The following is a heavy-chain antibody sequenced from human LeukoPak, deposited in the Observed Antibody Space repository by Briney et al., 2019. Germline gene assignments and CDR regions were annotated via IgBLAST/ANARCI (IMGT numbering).Heavy chain of an antibody. CDR1: GFTFSSYE. J-gene: IGHJ4*02. CDR2: ISSSGITI. D-gene: IGHD4-17*01. Sequence: PGGSLRLSCAASGFTFSSYEMNWVRQAPGKGLEWVSFISSSGITIFYADSVKGRFTISRDNSKNTLYLQMNSLRVEDTGVYYCARDRADYGDGIDYWGQGTLVTVSS. CDR3: ARDRADYGDGIDY. V-gene: IGHV3-48*03.